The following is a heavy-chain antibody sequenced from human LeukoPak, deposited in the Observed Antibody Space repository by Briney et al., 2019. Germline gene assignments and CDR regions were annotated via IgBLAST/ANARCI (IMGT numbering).Heavy chain of an antibody. CDR3: AKGAHSSGWSFDI. Sequence: PGGSLRLSCAASGFTFSSYGMHWVRQAPGKGLEWVAFIRYDGSNTYYADSVKGRFTISRDNSKNTLYLQMSSLRAEDTAVYYCAKGAHSSGWSFDIWGQGTMVTVSS. CDR2: IRYDGSNT. D-gene: IGHD6-19*01. CDR1: GFTFSSYG. V-gene: IGHV3-30*02. J-gene: IGHJ3*02.